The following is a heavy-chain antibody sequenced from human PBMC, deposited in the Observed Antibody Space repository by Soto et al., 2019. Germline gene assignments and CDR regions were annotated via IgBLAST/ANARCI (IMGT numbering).Heavy chain of an antibody. CDR3: AKGGYYSLFDI. V-gene: IGHV3-23*01. CDR1: GFPFSSYA. D-gene: IGHD3-16*01. Sequence: GGSLRLASVASGFPFSSYAMSWVRQTPGKGLEWVSGISGSGGRTYYADSVKGRFNISRDNSNNTLSLQMHILRVEDTAVYFCAKGGYYSLFDIWGQGTMVTV. CDR2: ISGSGGRT. J-gene: IGHJ3*02.